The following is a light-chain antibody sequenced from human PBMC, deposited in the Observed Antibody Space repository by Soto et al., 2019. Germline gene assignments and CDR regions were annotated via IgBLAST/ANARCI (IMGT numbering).Light chain of an antibody. J-gene: IGLJ1*01. CDR2: DVS. V-gene: IGLV2-14*01. CDR1: SSDVGGYNY. CDR3: ISYTSSSTLYV. Sequence: QSALTQPASVSGSPGQSITLSCTGTSSDVGGYNYVSWYQQHPGKAPKLMIYDVSNRPSGVSNRFSGSKSGNTASLTISGLHAEDEADYYCISYTSSSTLYVFGTGTKLTVL.